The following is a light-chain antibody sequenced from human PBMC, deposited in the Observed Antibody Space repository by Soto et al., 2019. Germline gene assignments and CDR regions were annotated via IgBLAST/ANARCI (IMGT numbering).Light chain of an antibody. Sequence: LSASVGHRVIITFRASQGISSYLAWYQQKPGKAPKLLIYGASTLQSGVPSRFSGSGSGTEFTLTISSLQPEDCVVYYCQQRGILLWPFGQVGKV. J-gene: IGKJ1*01. CDR2: GAS. CDR1: QGISSY. V-gene: IGKV1-9*01. CDR3: QQRGILLWP.